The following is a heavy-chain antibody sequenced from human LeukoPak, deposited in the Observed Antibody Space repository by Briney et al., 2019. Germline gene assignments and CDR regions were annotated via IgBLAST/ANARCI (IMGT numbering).Heavy chain of an antibody. CDR1: GYTFTGYY. CDR2: INPNSGGT. Sequence: GASVKVSCKXSGYTFTGYYMHWVRQAPGQGLEWMGWINPNSGGTNYAQKFQGRVTMTRDTSISTAYMELSRLRSDDTAVYYCARDLVATIGNWFDPWGQGTLVTVSS. V-gene: IGHV1-2*02. CDR3: ARDLVATIGNWFDP. J-gene: IGHJ5*02. D-gene: IGHD5-12*01.